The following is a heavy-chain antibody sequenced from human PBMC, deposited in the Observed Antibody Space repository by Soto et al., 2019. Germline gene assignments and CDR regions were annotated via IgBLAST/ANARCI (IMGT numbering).Heavy chain of an antibody. Sequence: EVQLVESGGGLVQPGGSLRLSCAASGFTFSSYWMHWVRQAPGKGLVWVSRINSDGSSTSYAESVKGRFTISRDNAKNTLYLQMNSLRAEDTAVYYCAREVVTATSPFGYYYYGMDVWGQGTTVTVSS. CDR1: GFTFSSYW. D-gene: IGHD2-21*02. CDR2: INSDGSST. V-gene: IGHV3-74*01. J-gene: IGHJ6*02. CDR3: AREVVTATSPFGYYYYGMDV.